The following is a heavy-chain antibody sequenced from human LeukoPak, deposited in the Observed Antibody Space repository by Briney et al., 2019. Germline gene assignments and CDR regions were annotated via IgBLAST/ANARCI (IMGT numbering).Heavy chain of an antibody. V-gene: IGHV4-4*07. D-gene: IGHD3-22*01. Sequence: SETLSLTCTVSGGSISSYYWSWIRQPAGKGLEWIGRIYTSGSTNYNPSLKSRVTISVDTSKNQFSLKLSSVTAADTAVYYCARVTRAYDSSGYMAYYFDYWGQGTLVTVSS. CDR1: GGSISSYY. J-gene: IGHJ4*02. CDR2: IYTSGST. CDR3: ARVTRAYDSSGYMAYYFDY.